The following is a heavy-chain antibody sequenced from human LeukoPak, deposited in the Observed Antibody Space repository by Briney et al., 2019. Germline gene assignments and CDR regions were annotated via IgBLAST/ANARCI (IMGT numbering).Heavy chain of an antibody. J-gene: IGHJ3*02. CDR2: INPNRGGT. V-gene: IGHV1-2*04. D-gene: IGHD2-21*02. Sequence: ASVKVSCKASGYTFTGYYMHWVRQAPGQGLEWMGWINPNRGGTNYAQKFQGWVTMTRDTSISTAYMELSRLRSDDTAVYYCAASIVVVTAMDDAFDIWGQGTMVTVSS. CDR3: AASIVVVTAMDDAFDI. CDR1: GYTFTGYY.